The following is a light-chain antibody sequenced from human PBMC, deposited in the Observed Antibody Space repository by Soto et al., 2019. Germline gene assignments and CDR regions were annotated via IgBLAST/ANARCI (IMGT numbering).Light chain of an antibody. J-gene: IGKJ5*01. V-gene: IGKV1-5*03. Sequence: DIQMTQSPSTVSASVGDRVTLTFRASQSISKWLGWYQRKPGTAPKLMIYKASNLKSEVPSRFSGSGSGTEFTLTISSLQPDDFATYYCQQYNGLITFGQGTRLEIK. CDR3: QQYNGLIT. CDR2: KAS. CDR1: QSISKW.